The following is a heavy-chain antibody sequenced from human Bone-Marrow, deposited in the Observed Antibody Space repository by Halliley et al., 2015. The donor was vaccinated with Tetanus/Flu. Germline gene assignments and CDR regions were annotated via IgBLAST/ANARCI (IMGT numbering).Heavy chain of an antibody. Sequence: GASTHYAASVKCRFPISRDNSKNTVFLQMQSLRVEDTAVYYCASGDGDLYCITSTFSKYIDYWGRGTLVTVSS. D-gene: IGHD2-15*01. V-gene: IGHV3-23*01. CDR3: ASGDGDLYCITSTFSKYIDY. J-gene: IGHJ4*02. CDR2: GAST.